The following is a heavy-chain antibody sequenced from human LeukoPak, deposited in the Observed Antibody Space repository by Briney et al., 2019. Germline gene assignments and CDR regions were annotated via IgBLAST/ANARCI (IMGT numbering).Heavy chain of an antibody. CDR1: GGSFSGYY. D-gene: IGHD2-15*01. CDR3: ARRRGCNFDY. CDR2: INHSGST. J-gene: IGHJ4*02. V-gene: IGHV4-34*01. Sequence: PSETLSLTCAVYGGSFSGYYWSWIRQPPGKGLEWIGEINHSGSTNYNPSLKSRVTISVDTSKNQFSLKLSSVTAADTAVYYCARRRGCNFDYWGQGILVTVSS.